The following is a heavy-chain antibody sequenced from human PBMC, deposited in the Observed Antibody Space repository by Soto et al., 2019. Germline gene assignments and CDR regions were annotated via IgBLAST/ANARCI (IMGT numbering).Heavy chain of an antibody. D-gene: IGHD3-22*01. Sequence: ASVKVPCKASGYTFTGYYMHWVRQAPGQGLEWMGWINPNSGGTNYTQKFQGRVTMTRDTSISTAYMELSRLRSDDTAVYYCARGGDYYDSSGYYLDGMDVWGQGTTVTVSS. CDR2: INPNSGGT. J-gene: IGHJ6*02. V-gene: IGHV1-2*02. CDR3: ARGGDYYDSSGYYLDGMDV. CDR1: GYTFTGYY.